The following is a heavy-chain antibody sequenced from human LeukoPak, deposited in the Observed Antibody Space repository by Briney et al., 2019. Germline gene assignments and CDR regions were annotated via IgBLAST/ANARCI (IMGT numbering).Heavy chain of an antibody. V-gene: IGHV1-8*01. Sequence: ASVKVSCKSAGYTFTSYDINWVRQPPAPGLEWMGWMNTNSGNTSNAQTFQGRGTMTRNTSISTAYMELSSLRSGDTAVYYCASALRGCSGGSCYSRALYYFDYWGQGTLVTVS. J-gene: IGHJ4*02. D-gene: IGHD2-15*01. CDR2: MNTNSGNT. CDR3: ASALRGCSGGSCYSRALYYFDY. CDR1: GYTFTSYD.